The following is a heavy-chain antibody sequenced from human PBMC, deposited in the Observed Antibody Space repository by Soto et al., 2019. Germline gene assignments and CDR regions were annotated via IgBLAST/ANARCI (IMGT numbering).Heavy chain of an antibody. J-gene: IGHJ4*02. CDR1: GFSLSTSGVG. Sequence: QITLKESGPTLVKPTQTLTLTCTFSGFSLSTSGVGVGWIRQPPGKALEWLALIYWDDDKRYSPSLKSRLTTTKDTSKNQVVLKMTNMDPVDTATYYCAHRPSYCSGGSCYSGFDYWGQGTLVTVSS. CDR3: AHRPSYCSGGSCYSGFDY. V-gene: IGHV2-5*02. CDR2: IYWDDDK. D-gene: IGHD2-15*01.